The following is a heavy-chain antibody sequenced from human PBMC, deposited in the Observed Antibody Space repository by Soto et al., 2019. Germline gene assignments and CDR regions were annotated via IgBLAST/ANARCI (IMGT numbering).Heavy chain of an antibody. D-gene: IGHD3-10*01. J-gene: IGHJ4*02. CDR2: IFHDGTA. CDR1: GVSISSGNL. Sequence: SETLSLTCAVSGVSISSGNLWTCVRQSPQRGLEYIGEIFHDGTANYYPSFERRVAISVDTSKNQFSLKLTSVTAADTAIYFCARLVYDTRLNYMYFDFWGQGTLVTVYS. CDR3: ARLVYDTRLNYMYFDF. V-gene: IGHV4-4*02.